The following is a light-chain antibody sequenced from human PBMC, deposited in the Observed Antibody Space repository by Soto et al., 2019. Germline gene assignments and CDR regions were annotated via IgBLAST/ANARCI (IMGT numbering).Light chain of an antibody. CDR3: QQYNSYSLT. CDR2: DVS. J-gene: IGKJ4*01. Sequence: DIQMTQSPSTLSASVGDRVTITCRASQSMSSWLAWYQQKPGKVPKVLIYDVSSLESGVPSRFSGSGSGTEFTLTISSLQPDDFATYYCQQYNSYSLTFGGGTKVDIK. V-gene: IGKV1-5*01. CDR1: QSMSSW.